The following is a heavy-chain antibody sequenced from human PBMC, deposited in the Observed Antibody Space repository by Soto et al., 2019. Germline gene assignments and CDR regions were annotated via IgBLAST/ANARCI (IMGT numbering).Heavy chain of an antibody. J-gene: IGHJ4*02. CDR2: IKSKTDGGAT. Sequence: GGSLRLSCAASGFTFSNAWMNWVRQAPGKGLEWVGRIKSKTDGGATDYAAPGKGRITISRVDSKNTLYLQMNSLKTEDTAVYYCTTDYWYLAVAAHKPSGWGQGTLVTVSS. D-gene: IGHD6-6*01. CDR1: GFTFSNAW. CDR3: TTDYWYLAVAAHKPSG. V-gene: IGHV3-15*07.